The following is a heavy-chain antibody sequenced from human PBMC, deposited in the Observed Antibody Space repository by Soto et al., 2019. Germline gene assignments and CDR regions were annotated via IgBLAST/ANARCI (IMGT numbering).Heavy chain of an antibody. J-gene: IGHJ6*03. V-gene: IGHV1-2*02. CDR3: ARVRNYDFWSGYPNYYYYYMDV. D-gene: IGHD3-3*01. CDR1: GYTFTGYY. CDR2: INPNNGDT. Sequence: ASVKVSCKASGYTFTGYYMHWVRQAPGQGLEWMGWINPNNGDTNYARKLQGRVTMTRDTSTSTAYMELRSLRSDDTAVYYCARVRNYDFWSGYPNYYYYYMDVWGKGTTVTVSS.